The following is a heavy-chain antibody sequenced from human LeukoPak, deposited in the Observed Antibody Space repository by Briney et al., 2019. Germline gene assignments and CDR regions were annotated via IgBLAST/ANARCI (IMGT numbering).Heavy chain of an antibody. CDR1: GFTFSIHG. CDR3: ARVGRGLYSMDV. D-gene: IGHD3-10*01. Sequence: GGSLRLSCAASGFTFSIHGMNWVRQTPGKGLEWVSYIINSGGTIYYADSVQGRFTISRDNAKHSLYLQMNSLRDEDTAVYYCARVGRGLYSMDVWGQGTTVTVSS. V-gene: IGHV3-48*02. J-gene: IGHJ6*02. CDR2: IINSGGTI.